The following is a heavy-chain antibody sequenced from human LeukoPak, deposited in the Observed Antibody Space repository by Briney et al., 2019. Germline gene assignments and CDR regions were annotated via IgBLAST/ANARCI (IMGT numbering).Heavy chain of an antibody. CDR3: ARPYDSSGYTYGMDV. D-gene: IGHD3-22*01. J-gene: IGHJ6*02. CDR2: IIPIFGTA. Sequence: SVKVSCKASGGTFRSYAISWVRQAPGQGLEWMGGIIPIFGTANYAQKFQGRVTITADESTSTAYMELSSLRSEDTAVYYCARPYDSSGYTYGMDVWGQGTTVTVSS. V-gene: IGHV1-69*13. CDR1: GGTFRSYA.